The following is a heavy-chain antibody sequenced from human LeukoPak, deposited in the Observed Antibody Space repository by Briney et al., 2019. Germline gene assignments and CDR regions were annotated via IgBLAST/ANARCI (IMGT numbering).Heavy chain of an antibody. CDR3: ARDGGEGWFDP. CDR2: IYYSGST. J-gene: IGHJ5*02. CDR1: GGSISSYY. Sequence: PSETLSLTCTVSGGSISSYYWSWIRQPPGKGLEWIGYIYYSGSTNYNPSLKSRVAISVDTSKNQFSLKLSSVTAADTAVYYCARDGGEGWFDPWGQGTLVTVSS. D-gene: IGHD2-21*01. V-gene: IGHV4-59*01.